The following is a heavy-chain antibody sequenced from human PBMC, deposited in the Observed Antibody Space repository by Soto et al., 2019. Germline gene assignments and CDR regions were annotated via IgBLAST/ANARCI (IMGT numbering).Heavy chain of an antibody. CDR2: ISNDGTEK. D-gene: IGHD3-10*01. V-gene: IGHV3-30-3*01. Sequence: GGSLRLSCAASGFTFNNYFMHWVRQAPGKGLEWVAVISNDGTEKYYADSVKGRFTISRDNSKNALSLDMNGLRTEDTAVYYCARDFPGKEYDCWGQGTLVTVSS. CDR1: GFTFNNYF. J-gene: IGHJ4*02. CDR3: ARDFPGKEYDC.